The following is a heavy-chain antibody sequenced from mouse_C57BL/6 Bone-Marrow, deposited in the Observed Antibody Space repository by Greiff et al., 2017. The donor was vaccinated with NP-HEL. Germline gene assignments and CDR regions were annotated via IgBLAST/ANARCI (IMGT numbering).Heavy chain of an antibody. CDR2: IYPGDGDT. CDR3: ARYYYGSSFGDY. V-gene: IGHV1-82*01. CDR1: GYAFSSSW. J-gene: IGHJ4*01. D-gene: IGHD1-1*01. Sequence: VQLQQSGPELVKPGASVKISCKASGYAFSSSWINWVKQRPGKGLEWIGRIYPGDGDTNYNGKFKGKATLTADKSSSTAYMQLSSLTSEDSAVYFCARYYYGSSFGDYWGQGTSVTVSS.